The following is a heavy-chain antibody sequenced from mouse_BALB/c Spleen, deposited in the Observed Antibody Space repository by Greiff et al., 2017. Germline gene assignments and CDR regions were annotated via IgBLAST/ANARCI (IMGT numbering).Heavy chain of an antibody. Sequence: DVMLVESGGGLVQPGGSRKLSCAASGFTFSSFGMHWVRQAPEKGLEWVAYISSGSSTIYYADTVKGRFTISRDNPKNTLFLQMTSLRSEDTAMYYCARSFTTAAMDYWGQGTSVTVSS. CDR2: ISSGSSTI. CDR1: GFTFSSFG. V-gene: IGHV5-17*02. J-gene: IGHJ4*01. CDR3: ARSFTTAAMDY. D-gene: IGHD1-2*01.